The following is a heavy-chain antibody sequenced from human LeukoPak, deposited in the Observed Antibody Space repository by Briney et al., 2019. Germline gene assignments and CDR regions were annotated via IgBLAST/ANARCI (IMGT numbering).Heavy chain of an antibody. Sequence: SETLSLTGTVFGDSISCCYWSCIPQPPGKGLKCFGYIYYSGSTDYIPSLRSRVTISVDTSKDQFSLRVTSVTAVDTAVYYCARGPRKTTGSAGFFGLDVWGQGTTVTVSS. CDR1: GDSISCCY. V-gene: IGHV4-59*01. CDR3: ARGPRKTTGSAGFFGLDV. CDR2: IYYSGST. J-gene: IGHJ6*02. D-gene: IGHD4-11*01.